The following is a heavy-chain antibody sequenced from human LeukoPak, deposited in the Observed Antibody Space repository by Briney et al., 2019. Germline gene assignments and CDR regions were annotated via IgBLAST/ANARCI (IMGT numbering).Heavy chain of an antibody. Sequence: GASVNVSCKASGYTFTIYGISWVRPAPGQGLEWMGWISAYNGNTNYAQKLQGRVTMTTDTSTSTAYMELRSLRSDDTAVYYCARDMGSYYYDSSGYYYDFDYWGQGTLVTVSS. V-gene: IGHV1-18*01. CDR3: ARDMGSYYYDSSGYYYDFDY. J-gene: IGHJ4*02. CDR1: GYTFTIYG. CDR2: ISAYNGNT. D-gene: IGHD3-22*01.